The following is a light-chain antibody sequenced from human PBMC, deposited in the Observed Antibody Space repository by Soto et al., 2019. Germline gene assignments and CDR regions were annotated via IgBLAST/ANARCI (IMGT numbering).Light chain of an antibody. CDR2: DAF. CDR3: QQRSNSPRT. V-gene: IGKV3-11*01. Sequence: DIVLTQSPATLSLSPGERATLSCRASQSVRSYLAWYQQKPGQAPRLLIYDAFNRASGIPARFSGSGSGTDFTLTISSLQPEDVAVYYCQQRSNSPRTFGQGTKLEIK. CDR1: QSVRSY. J-gene: IGKJ2*02.